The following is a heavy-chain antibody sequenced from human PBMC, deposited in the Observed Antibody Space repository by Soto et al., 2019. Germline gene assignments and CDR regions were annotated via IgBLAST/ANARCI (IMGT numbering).Heavy chain of an antibody. J-gene: IGHJ6*02. CDR1: GFTFSDSY. Sequence: GGSLRLSCAASGFTFSDSYMSWIRQAPGKGLEWISYITFSGNTVYYADSLKGRFTISRDNAKNSLYLQMNRLRAEDTAVYYCARVSWREKYGMDVWGQGTTVTVSS. CDR3: ARVSWREKYGMDV. CDR2: ITFSGNTV. V-gene: IGHV3-11*01.